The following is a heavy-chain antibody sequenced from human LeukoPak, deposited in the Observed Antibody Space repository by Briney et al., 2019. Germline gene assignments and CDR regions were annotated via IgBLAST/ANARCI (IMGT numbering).Heavy chain of an antibody. D-gene: IGHD2-21*02. V-gene: IGHV4-34*01. J-gene: IGHJ4*02. CDR1: GGSFSGYY. Sequence: PSETLSLTCAVYGGSFSGYYWSWIRQPPGKGLEWIGEINHSRSTNYNPSLKSRVTISVDKSKNQFSLKLSSVTAADTAVYYCARGHIVVVTANPFFDYWGQGTLVTVSS. CDR2: INHSRST. CDR3: ARGHIVVVTANPFFDY.